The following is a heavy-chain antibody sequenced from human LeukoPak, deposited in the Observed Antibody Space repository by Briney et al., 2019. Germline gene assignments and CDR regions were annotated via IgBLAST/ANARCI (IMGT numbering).Heavy chain of an antibody. CDR2: INANSGGT. CDR3: ARDPTELRRNYYYDSSSLGAFDI. V-gene: IGHV1-2*02. Sequence: ASVKVSCKPSGYTFTGYYIHWVRQAPGQGLEWMGWINANSGGTSCAQKFQGRVTMTRDTSISTAYMELSRLRSDDTAVYYCARDPTELRRNYYYDSSSLGAFDIWGQGTMVTVSS. J-gene: IGHJ3*02. D-gene: IGHD3-22*01. CDR1: GYTFTGYY.